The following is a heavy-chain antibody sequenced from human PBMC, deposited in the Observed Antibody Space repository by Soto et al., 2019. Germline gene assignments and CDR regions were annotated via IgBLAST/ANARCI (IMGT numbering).Heavy chain of an antibody. D-gene: IGHD2-15*01. CDR1: GYTFTSYA. CDR3: ARGPGGPDGPGDY. J-gene: IGHJ4*02. V-gene: IGHV1-3*01. Sequence: HVQVVQSGAEVKKPGASVKVSCKASGYTFTSYAMHWVRQAPGHSLEWMGWINAGNGNTKYSQKFQGRVTITRDTSASTAYMELSSLRSEDTAVYYCARGPGGPDGPGDYWGQGTLVTVSS. CDR2: INAGNGNT.